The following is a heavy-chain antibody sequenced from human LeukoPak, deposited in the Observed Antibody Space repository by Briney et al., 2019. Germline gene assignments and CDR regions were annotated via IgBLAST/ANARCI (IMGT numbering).Heavy chain of an antibody. CDR1: GFTFGDYG. D-gene: IGHD2-2*01. CDR2: IRDKSYSGAT. J-gene: IGHJ4*02. Sequence: PGGSLRLSCTGSGFTFGDYGMSWVRQAPGKGLERVGFIRDKSYSGATEYAASVKGRFTISRDDSKRLAYLQMNSLKIEDTAVYFCTRDRGYCGYALYDLWGQGTLVTVSS. V-gene: IGHV3-49*04. CDR3: TRDRGYCGYALYDL.